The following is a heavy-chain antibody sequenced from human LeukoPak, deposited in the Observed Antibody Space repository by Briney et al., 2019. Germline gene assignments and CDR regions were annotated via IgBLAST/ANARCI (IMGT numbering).Heavy chain of an antibody. CDR1: GFTFSNYW. CDR2: IKEDGSEK. V-gene: IGHV3-7*01. D-gene: IGHD5-18*01. J-gene: IGHJ4*02. CDR3: ARGYTYGLYYFDY. Sequence: GGSLRLSCAASGFTFSNYWMKWVRQAPGKGLEWVAKIKEDGSEKYYVDSVKGRFTISRDNAKNSMYLQMHSLRAEDTAVYYCARGYTYGLYYFDYWGQGTLVTVSS.